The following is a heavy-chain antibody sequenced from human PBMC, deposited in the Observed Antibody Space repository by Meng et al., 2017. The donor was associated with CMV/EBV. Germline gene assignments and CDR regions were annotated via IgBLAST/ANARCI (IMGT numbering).Heavy chain of an antibody. D-gene: IGHD3-3*01. Sequence: SQTLSLTCAISGDSVSSNSAAWNWIRQSPSRGLEWLGRTYYRSKWYNDYAVSVKSRITINPDTSKNQFSLQLNSVTPEDTAVYYCARVNSITIFGVVEESAFDIWGQGTMVTVSS. J-gene: IGHJ3*02. CDR1: GDSVSSNSAA. CDR2: TYYRSKWYN. CDR3: ARVNSITIFGVVEESAFDI. V-gene: IGHV6-1*01.